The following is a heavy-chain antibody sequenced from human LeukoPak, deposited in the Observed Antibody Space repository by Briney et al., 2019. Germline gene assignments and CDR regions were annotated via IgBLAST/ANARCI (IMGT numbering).Heavy chain of an antibody. Sequence: PGGSLRLSCAASGFTFSSYAMYWVRQAPGKGLEWVAVISYDGSNKYYADSVKGRFTISRDNSKYTLYLQMNSLIAEDTAVYYCVRNSGXLGAWGQGTLVTVSS. J-gene: IGHJ5*02. D-gene: IGHD2-21*01. CDR2: ISYDGSNK. V-gene: IGHV3-30*04. CDR3: VRNSGXLGA. CDR1: GFTFSSYA.